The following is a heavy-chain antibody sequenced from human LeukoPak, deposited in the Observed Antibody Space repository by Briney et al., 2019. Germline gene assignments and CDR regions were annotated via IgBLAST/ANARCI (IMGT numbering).Heavy chain of an antibody. CDR2: ISGSGGST. CDR1: GFTFSSYA. CDR3: AKDGGTVKYSSSTIFDY. V-gene: IGHV3-23*01. D-gene: IGHD6-6*01. Sequence: SGGSLRLSCAASGFTFSSYAMSWVRQAPGKGLEWVSAISGSGGSTYYADSVKGRFTISRDNSKNTLYLQMNSLRAEDTAVYYCAKDGGTVKYSSSTIFDYWGQGTLVTVSS. J-gene: IGHJ4*02.